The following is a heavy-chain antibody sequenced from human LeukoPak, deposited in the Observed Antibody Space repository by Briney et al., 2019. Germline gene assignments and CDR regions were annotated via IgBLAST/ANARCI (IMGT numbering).Heavy chain of an antibody. CDR1: GGSISSSSYY. J-gene: IGHJ3*02. Sequence: SETLSLTCTVSGGSISSSSYYWGWIRQPPGKGLEWIGYIYHSGSTYYNPSLKSRVTISVDRSKNQFSLKLSSVTAADTAVYYCARGRRDLDAFDIWGQGTMVTVSS. V-gene: IGHV4-39*07. CDR3: ARGRRDLDAFDI. D-gene: IGHD2-15*01. CDR2: IYHSGST.